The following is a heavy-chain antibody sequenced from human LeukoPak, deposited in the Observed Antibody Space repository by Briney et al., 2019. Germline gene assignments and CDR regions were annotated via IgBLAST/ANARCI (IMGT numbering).Heavy chain of an antibody. CDR1: GFTFSSYG. Sequence: GGSLRLSCAASGFTFSSYGMHWVRQAPGKGLEWVAFIRYDGSNKYYADSVKGRFTISRDNSKNTLYLEMNSMRAEDTAVYYCAKDLIIRIDYWGQGTLVTVSS. CDR2: IRYDGSNK. V-gene: IGHV3-30*02. CDR3: AKDLIIRIDY. D-gene: IGHD3-10*01. J-gene: IGHJ4*02.